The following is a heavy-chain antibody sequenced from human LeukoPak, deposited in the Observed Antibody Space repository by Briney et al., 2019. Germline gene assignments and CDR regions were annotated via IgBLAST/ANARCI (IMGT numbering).Heavy chain of an antibody. CDR3: SKGYGDYEY. CDR1: GFTFSSYE. J-gene: IGHJ4*02. Sequence: GWSLRLSCAASGFTFSSYEMNWVRQAPGKGLEWISYISTSGSTIYYADSVKGRFTISRDNAKNSLYLQMNSLRAEDTAVYYCSKGYGDYEYWGQGTLVTVSS. V-gene: IGHV3-48*03. CDR2: ISTSGSTI. D-gene: IGHD4-17*01.